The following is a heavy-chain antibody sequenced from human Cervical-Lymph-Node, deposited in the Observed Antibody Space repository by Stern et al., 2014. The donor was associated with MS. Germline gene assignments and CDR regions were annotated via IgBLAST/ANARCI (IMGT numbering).Heavy chain of an antibody. CDR1: GASISTDNW. Sequence: QLHLQESGPGLVKPSGTLSLTCAVSGASISTDNWWSWVRQPPGKGLEWIGEVYHSGSANYNPSLKSRVTMSVDESKNQFSLRLTSVTAADTAVYYCARDFEFQLLCDWGQGALVTVSS. V-gene: IGHV4-4*02. CDR2: VYHSGSA. CDR3: ARDFEFQLLCD. D-gene: IGHD2-2*01. J-gene: IGHJ4*02.